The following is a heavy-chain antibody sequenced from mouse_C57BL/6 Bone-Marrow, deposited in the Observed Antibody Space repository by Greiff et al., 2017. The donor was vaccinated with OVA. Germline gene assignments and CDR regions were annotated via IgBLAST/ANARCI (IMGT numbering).Heavy chain of an antibody. D-gene: IGHD2-2*01. V-gene: IGHV1-64*01. CDR3: ARSTMVTTGAGY. CDR2: IHPNSGST. Sequence: VQLQQPGAELVKPGASVKLSCKASGYTFTSYWMHWVKQRPGQGLEWIGMIHPNSGSTNYNEKFKSKATLTVDKSSSTAYMQLSSLTSEDSAVDYCARSTMVTTGAGYGGQGTTLTVSS. CDR1: GYTFTSYW. J-gene: IGHJ2*01.